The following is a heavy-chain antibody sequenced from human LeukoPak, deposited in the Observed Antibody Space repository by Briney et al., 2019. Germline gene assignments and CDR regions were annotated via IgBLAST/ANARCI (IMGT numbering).Heavy chain of an antibody. V-gene: IGHV4-59*08. CDR2: IYYSGST. CDR1: GGSISSYY. CDR3: ARHEDYYDSSGYRNWFDP. Sequence: SETLSLTCTVSGGSISSYYWSWIRQPPGKRLEWIGYIYYSGSTNYNPSLKSRVTISVDTSKNQFSLKLSSVTAADTAVYYCARHEDYYDSSGYRNWFDPWGQGTLVTVSS. D-gene: IGHD3-22*01. J-gene: IGHJ5*02.